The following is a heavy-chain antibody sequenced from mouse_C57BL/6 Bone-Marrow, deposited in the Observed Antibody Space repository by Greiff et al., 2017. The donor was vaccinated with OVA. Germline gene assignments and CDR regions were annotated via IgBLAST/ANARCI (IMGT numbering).Heavy chain of an antibody. CDR1: GYTFTNYW. Sequence: VQVVESGAELVRPGTSVKMSCKASGYTFTNYWIGWAKQRPGHGLEWIGDLYPGGGYTNYNEKFKGKATLTADKSSSTAYMQFSSLTSEDSAIYYCARSKVDSSGYVYYYAMDYWGQGTSVTVSS. V-gene: IGHV1-63*01. D-gene: IGHD3-2*02. J-gene: IGHJ4*01. CDR3: ARSKVDSSGYVYYYAMDY. CDR2: LYPGGGYT.